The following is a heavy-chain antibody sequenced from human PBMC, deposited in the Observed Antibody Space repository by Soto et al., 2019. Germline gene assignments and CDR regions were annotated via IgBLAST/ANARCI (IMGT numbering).Heavy chain of an antibody. Sequence: QVQLVQSGAEVKKPGSSVKVSCKASGGTFSSYAISWVRQAPGQGLEWMGGIIPIFGTANYAQKFQGRVTITADKSTSTAYMELSSLRSEDTAVYYCARDITTATTELIYGMDVWGQGTTVTVSS. J-gene: IGHJ6*02. CDR2: IIPIFGTA. CDR3: ARDITTATTELIYGMDV. V-gene: IGHV1-69*06. CDR1: GGTFSSYA. D-gene: IGHD4-4*01.